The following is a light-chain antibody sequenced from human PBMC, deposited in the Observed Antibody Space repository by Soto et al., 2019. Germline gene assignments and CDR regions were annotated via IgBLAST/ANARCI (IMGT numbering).Light chain of an antibody. J-gene: IGKJ5*01. CDR3: QQRSNWPPIT. V-gene: IGKV3-11*01. CDR2: DAS. Sequence: EIVLTQSPATLSLSPGERATLSCRASQSVSSYLAWYQQKPGQAPRLLIYDASNRATGIPARFSGSGSGTDFTLTISSLEPEDFAVYYCQQRSNWPPITFGQGTRRKIK. CDR1: QSVSSY.